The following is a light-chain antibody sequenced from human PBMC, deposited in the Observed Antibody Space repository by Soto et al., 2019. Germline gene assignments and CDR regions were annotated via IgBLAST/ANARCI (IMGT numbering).Light chain of an antibody. Sequence: EIVMTQSPATLSVSPGERATLSCRASQSVDNSHVAWYQQRRGLPPRLLIYGASNRATGFPDRFSGSGSGTDFTLTISRLETEDFAVYYCQLYDSSSWTFGQGTKVDIK. CDR1: QSVDNSH. V-gene: IGKV3-20*01. J-gene: IGKJ1*01. CDR3: QLYDSSSWT. CDR2: GAS.